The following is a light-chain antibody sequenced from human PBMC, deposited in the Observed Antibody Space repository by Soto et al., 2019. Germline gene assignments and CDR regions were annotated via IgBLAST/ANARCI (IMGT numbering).Light chain of an antibody. J-gene: IGKJ1*01. CDR2: DLS. CDR1: QRITT. CDR3: QQYYDWPT. Sequence: EIVMTQSPATLSLSPGERATLSCRASQRITTVAWYQQKPGQAPRLLIYDLSIRAPGVPARFSVSGSGTEFTLTISSLQSEDFAVYFCQQYYDWPTFGQGTRVEVK. V-gene: IGKV3-15*01.